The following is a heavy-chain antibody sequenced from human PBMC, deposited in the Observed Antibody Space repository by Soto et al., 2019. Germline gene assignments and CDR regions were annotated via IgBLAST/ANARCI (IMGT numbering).Heavy chain of an antibody. CDR3: TRDRYYDATLVES. J-gene: IGHJ4*02. V-gene: IGHV3-30-3*01. CDR2: ISYDGSNT. CDR1: GLTFSNYA. D-gene: IGHD3-22*01. Sequence: QVQLVESGGGVVQPGRSLRLSCAASGLTFSNYAMHWVRQAPGKGLEWVAVISYDGSNTYYADSVKGRFTISRDNSKNTLYLQMNSLGAEDTSVYYCTRDRYYDATLVESWGQGTLVTVSS.